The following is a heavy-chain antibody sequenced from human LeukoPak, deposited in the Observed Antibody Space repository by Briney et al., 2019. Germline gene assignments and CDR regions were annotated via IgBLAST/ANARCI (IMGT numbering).Heavy chain of an antibody. CDR2: INTSGGST. D-gene: IGHD5-12*01. V-gene: IGHV1-46*01. Sequence: ASVKVSCKASGYTFTSYYMHWVRQAPGQGLEWMGVINTSGGSTSYAQKFQGRVTMTRDTSTSTVYMELSSLRSEDTAVYYCARADSGYGKIFDYWGQGTLVTVSS. CDR3: ARADSGYGKIFDY. CDR1: GYTFTSYY. J-gene: IGHJ4*02.